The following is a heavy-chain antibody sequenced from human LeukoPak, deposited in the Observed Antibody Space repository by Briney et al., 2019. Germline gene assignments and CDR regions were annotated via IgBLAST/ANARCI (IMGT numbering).Heavy chain of an antibody. V-gene: IGHV1-8*01. CDR2: MNPNSYNT. CDR3: ARGRGRHLNWFDP. D-gene: IGHD2-15*01. CDR1: GYTFTNYD. J-gene: IGHJ5*02. Sequence: ASVKVSCKASGYTFTNYDINWVRQATGHGLEWMGWMNPNSYNTGYAQKFQGRVTMTRNTSISTAYMELSSLTSEDTAAYYCARGRGRHLNWFDPWGQGTLVTVSS.